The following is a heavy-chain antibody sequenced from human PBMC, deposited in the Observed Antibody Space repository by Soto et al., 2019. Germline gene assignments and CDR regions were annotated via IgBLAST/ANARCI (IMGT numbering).Heavy chain of an antibody. Sequence: QVQLVQSGAEVKKPGASVKVSCKASGYSFTSYAIYWVRQAPGQRLEWMGWINAGNGNTKYSQKFQGRVTITSDTSASTAYMGLRSLRSEDTAVYFCARGVENIVVVLDVFGDYGMDVWGQGTTVTVSS. CDR2: INAGNGNT. V-gene: IGHV1-3*01. CDR1: GYSFTSYA. D-gene: IGHD2-2*01. CDR3: ARGVENIVVVLDVFGDYGMDV. J-gene: IGHJ6*02.